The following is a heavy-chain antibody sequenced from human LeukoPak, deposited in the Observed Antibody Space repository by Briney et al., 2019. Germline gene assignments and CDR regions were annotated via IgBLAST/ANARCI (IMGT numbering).Heavy chain of an antibody. CDR3: AKLNFGWVAAAGKGFDY. Sequence: PGGSLRLSCAASGFTFSSYAMSWVRQAPGKGLEWVSAISGSGGSTYYADSVKGRFTISRDNSKNTLYLQMNSLRAEDTAVYYCAKLNFGWVAAAGKGFDYWGQGTLVTVSS. CDR2: ISGSGGST. V-gene: IGHV3-23*01. D-gene: IGHD6-13*01. J-gene: IGHJ4*02. CDR1: GFTFSSYA.